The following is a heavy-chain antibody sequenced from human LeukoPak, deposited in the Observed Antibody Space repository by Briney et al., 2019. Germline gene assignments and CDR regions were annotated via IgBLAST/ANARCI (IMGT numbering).Heavy chain of an antibody. D-gene: IGHD3-22*01. CDR3: ARHSSRVIVVVNN. J-gene: IGHJ4*02. V-gene: IGHV4-39*01. CDR2: IYYSGNT. CDR1: GGSISSSSYY. Sequence: SETLSLTCTVSGGSISSSSYYWGWIRQPPGKGLEWIGSIYYSGNTYYNPSLKSRVTISVDTSKNQFSLKLSSVTAADTAVYYCARHSSRVIVVVNNWGQGILVTVFS.